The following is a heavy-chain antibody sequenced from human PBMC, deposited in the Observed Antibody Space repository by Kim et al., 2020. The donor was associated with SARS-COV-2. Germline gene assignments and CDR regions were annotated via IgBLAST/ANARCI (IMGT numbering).Heavy chain of an antibody. J-gene: IGHJ4*02. V-gene: IGHV3-9*01. Sequence: GGSLRLSCAASGFTFDDYAMHWVRQAPGKGLEWVSGITWNSGTRGYADSVKGRFTISRDNAKNSLYLQMNSLRADDTALYYCAKAHSYGLSGNFDYWGQGTLVTVSS. CDR2: ITWNSGTR. CDR3: AKAHSYGLSGNFDY. CDR1: GFTFDDYA. D-gene: IGHD5-18*01.